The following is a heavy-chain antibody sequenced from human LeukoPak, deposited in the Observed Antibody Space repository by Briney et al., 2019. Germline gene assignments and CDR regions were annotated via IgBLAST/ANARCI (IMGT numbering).Heavy chain of an antibody. CDR1: GYTFTSYD. J-gene: IGHJ5*02. D-gene: IGHD2-15*01. V-gene: IGHV1-8*01. CDR3: ARVCSGGSCYWFDP. CDR2: MNPNSGNT. Sequence: RWASVKVSCTASGYTFTSYDINWVRQATGQGLEWMGWMNPNSGNTGYAQKLQGRVTMTRHTSISTAYMELSSVRSEDTAVYYCARVCSGGSCYWFDPWGQGTLVTVSS.